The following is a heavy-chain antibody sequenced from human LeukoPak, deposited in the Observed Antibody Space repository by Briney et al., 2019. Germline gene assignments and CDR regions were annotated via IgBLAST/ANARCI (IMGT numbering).Heavy chain of an antibody. V-gene: IGHV7-4-1*02. J-gene: IGHJ6*02. Sequence: ASVKVSCKASGYTFTNYAMNWVRQAPGQGLEWMGWINTNTGNPTYAQGFTGRFVFSLDTSVSTAYLQISSLKAEDTAVYYCARGIAVAGSFSYYYGMDVWGQGTTVTVSS. CDR2: INTNTGNP. CDR3: ARGIAVAGSFSYYYGMDV. D-gene: IGHD6-19*01. CDR1: GYTFTNYA.